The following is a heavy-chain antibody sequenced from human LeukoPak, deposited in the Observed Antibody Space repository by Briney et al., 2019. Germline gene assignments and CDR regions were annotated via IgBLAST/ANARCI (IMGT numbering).Heavy chain of an antibody. CDR3: QGGDGIRYFDL. D-gene: IGHD3-9*01. CDR2: ISNIGYSM. V-gene: IGHV3-11*01. Sequence: GGSLRLSCAASGFTFSDYYMSWVRQAPGKGLEWLEYISNIGYSMYYADSVKDRSTISRDHDQRSVDLQLNSLTADDTAVYFCQGGDGIRYFDLWGQGSLFTVSS. CDR1: GFTFSDYY. J-gene: IGHJ4*02.